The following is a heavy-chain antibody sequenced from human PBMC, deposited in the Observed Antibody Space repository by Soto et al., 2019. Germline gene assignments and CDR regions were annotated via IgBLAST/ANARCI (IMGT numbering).Heavy chain of an antibody. D-gene: IGHD3-10*01. J-gene: IGHJ4*02. V-gene: IGHV3-23*01. Sequence: EVQLLESGGGLVQPGGSLRLSCSTSGFTFNTYAMNWVRPAPGKALEWVSALSGSGGTTYYADSVRGRITISRDNSKNTLFLQMNSLRAEDTALYYCAKQRAGYGAGSDTYYFDFWGQGTLVTVSS. CDR2: LSGSGGTT. CDR1: GFTFNTYA. CDR3: AKQRAGYGAGSDTYYFDF.